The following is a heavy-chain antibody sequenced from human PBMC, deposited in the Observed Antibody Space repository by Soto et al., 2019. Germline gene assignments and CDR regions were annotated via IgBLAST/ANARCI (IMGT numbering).Heavy chain of an antibody. CDR3: ARSLHPGAFYHIDV. J-gene: IGHJ6*03. CDR1: GGSISTYY. D-gene: IGHD4-4*01. V-gene: IGHV4-59*01. Sequence: PSETLSLTCTVSGGSISTYYWSWIRQPPGKGLEWIGYIYYSGSTNYNPSLKSRVTISVDTSKNQFSLKLSSVTAADTAVYYCARSLHPGAFYHIDVWGKGTTVTVSS. CDR2: IYYSGST.